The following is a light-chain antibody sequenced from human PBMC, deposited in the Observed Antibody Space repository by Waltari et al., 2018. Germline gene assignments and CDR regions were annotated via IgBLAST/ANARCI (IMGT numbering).Light chain of an antibody. Sequence: EIVLTQSPGTLSLSPGESATLSCRASQNVGRYLAWYQQKPGQAPRLRIHETSPRAAGVPARFSGSGSGTDFTLSISSLEPEDFAVYYCQQRANWPLTFGGGTKVEIK. CDR2: ETS. CDR3: QQRANWPLT. CDR1: QNVGRY. V-gene: IGKV3-11*01. J-gene: IGKJ4*01.